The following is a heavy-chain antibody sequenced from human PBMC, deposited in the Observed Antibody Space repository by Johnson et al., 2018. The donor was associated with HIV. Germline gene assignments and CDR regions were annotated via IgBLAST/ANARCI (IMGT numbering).Heavy chain of an antibody. J-gene: IGHJ3*01. CDR3: ARSCGGDCNDAFDL. Sequence: VQLVESGGGVVQPGTSLRPSCEASGFIFSGFGLHWVRQAPGKGLEWVASISYDGSNKYYADSVKGRFTISRDNSKNTLYLQMNSLRAEDTAVCYCARSCGGDCNDAFDLWGQGTMVTVSS. D-gene: IGHD2-21*02. CDR1: GFIFSGFG. CDR2: ISYDGSNK. V-gene: IGHV3-30*14.